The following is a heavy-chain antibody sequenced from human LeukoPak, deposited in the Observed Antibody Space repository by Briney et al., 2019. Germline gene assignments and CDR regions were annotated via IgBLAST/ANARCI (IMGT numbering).Heavy chain of an antibody. CDR1: GFTFTSYD. D-gene: IGHD3-10*01. V-gene: IGHV1-8*01. J-gene: IGHJ5*02. Sequence: GASVTVSCKAPGFTFTSYDINWVRQASGQGLEWMGWMNPNNGNTGYAQKFQGRVTMTRDTSISTAYMELRGLRSEDTAVYYCVRDGEGVAISVNYWFDPWGQGTLVTVSS. CDR3: VRDGEGVAISVNYWFDP. CDR2: MNPNNGNT.